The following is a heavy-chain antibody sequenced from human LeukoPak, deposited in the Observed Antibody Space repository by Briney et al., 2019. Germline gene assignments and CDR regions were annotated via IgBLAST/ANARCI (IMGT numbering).Heavy chain of an antibody. CDR2: MSYSGST. J-gene: IGHJ4*02. Sequence: SETLSLTCTVSGDSVSRGTYYWGWIRQPPEKGLEWIGSMSYSGSTYYNPSLKSRVTMSVDTSKNQFSLKLSSVTAADTAVYYCARVVENGDYVFDYWGQGTLVTVSS. CDR1: GDSVSRGTYY. D-gene: IGHD4-17*01. CDR3: ARVVENGDYVFDY. V-gene: IGHV4-39*07.